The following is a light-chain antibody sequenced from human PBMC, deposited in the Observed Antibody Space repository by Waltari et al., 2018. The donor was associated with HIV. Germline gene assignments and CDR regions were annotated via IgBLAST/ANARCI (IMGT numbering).Light chain of an antibody. CDR3: ASHAGSKDV. CDR1: SSDVGAYNY. J-gene: IGLJ2*01. Sequence: QSALTQPPSASGSPGQSVTISCTGTSSDVGAYNYVSWFQQHPGKAPKLMIYDVTKRPAGVPERFAASKSGNTASLTVSGLQAEDEADYYCASHAGSKDVFGGGTRLTVL. V-gene: IGLV2-8*01. CDR2: DVT.